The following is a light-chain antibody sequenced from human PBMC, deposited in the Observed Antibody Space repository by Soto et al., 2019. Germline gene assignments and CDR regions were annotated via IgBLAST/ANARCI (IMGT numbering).Light chain of an antibody. J-gene: IGLJ3*02. V-gene: IGLV4-69*01. CDR3: QTWGTGIRV. CDR2: VDSDGSH. Sequence: QPVLTQSPSASASLGASVNLTCTLSSGHSSNAITWHQQQPEKGPRFLMKVDSDGSHIKGDGIPDRFSASTSGAERYLTISSLQSEDEADYYCQTWGTGIRVFGGGTQLTVL. CDR1: SGHSSNA.